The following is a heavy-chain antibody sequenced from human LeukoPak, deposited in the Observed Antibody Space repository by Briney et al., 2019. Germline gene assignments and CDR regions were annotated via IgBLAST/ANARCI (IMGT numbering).Heavy chain of an antibody. D-gene: IGHD2-15*01. CDR3: AGYCSGGSCRHFDY. J-gene: IGHJ4*02. V-gene: IGHV4-31*03. CDR2: IYYSGCT. Sequence: SETLSLTCTVSGGSISSGGYYWSWIRQHPGKGLEWIGYIYYSGCTYYNPSLKSRVTISVDTSKNQFSLKLSSVTAADTAVYYCAGYCSGGSCRHFDYWGQGTLVTVSS. CDR1: GGSISSGGYY.